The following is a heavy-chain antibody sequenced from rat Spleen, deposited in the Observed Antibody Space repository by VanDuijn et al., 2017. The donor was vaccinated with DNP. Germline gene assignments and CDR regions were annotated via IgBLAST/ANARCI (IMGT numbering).Heavy chain of an antibody. CDR3: ARPGLGTIDY. Sequence: EVQLVESGGGLVQPGRSLKLSCEASGFTFSDYTMAWVRQAPKKGLEWVATISYDGSSTYYRDSVKGRFTISRDDAKSTLYLQMDSLRSEDTATYFCARPGLGTIDYWGQGVMVTVSS. V-gene: IGHV5-7*01. J-gene: IGHJ2*01. CDR2: ISYDGSST. D-gene: IGHD4-2*01. CDR1: GFTFSDYT.